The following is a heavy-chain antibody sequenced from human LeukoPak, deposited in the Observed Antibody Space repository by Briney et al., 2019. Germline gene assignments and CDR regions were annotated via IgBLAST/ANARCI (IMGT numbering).Heavy chain of an antibody. V-gene: IGHV3-7*01. CDR1: GFTFSSYR. Sequence: GGSLRLSCAASGFTFSSYRMSWVRQAPGKGLEWVANIKQDGSEKHYVDSVKGRFTISRDNAKNSLYLQMNSLRAEDTAVYYCASDKTAQLDNYYYYMDVWGKGTTVTISS. J-gene: IGHJ6*03. CDR2: IKQDGSEK. D-gene: IGHD6-13*01. CDR3: ASDKTAQLDNYYYYMDV.